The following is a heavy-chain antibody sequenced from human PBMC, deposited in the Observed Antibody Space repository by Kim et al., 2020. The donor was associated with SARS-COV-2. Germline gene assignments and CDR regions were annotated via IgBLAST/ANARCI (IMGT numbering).Heavy chain of an antibody. CDR2: IKGKDGST. Sequence: GGSLRLSCVASGFNFGTFDMSWVRQAPGKGLKWVSVIKGKDGSTYYAESVKGRFTVSRDSARNTLYLQMNSLRTDDTAIYYCVKGAWLDYWGPGTLVTVSS. J-gene: IGHJ4*02. CDR1: GFNFGTFD. CDR3: VKGAWLDY. V-gene: IGHV3-23*01. D-gene: IGHD5-12*01.